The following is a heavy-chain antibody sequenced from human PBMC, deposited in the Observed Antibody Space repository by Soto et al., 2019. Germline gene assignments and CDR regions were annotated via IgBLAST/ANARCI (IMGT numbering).Heavy chain of an antibody. D-gene: IGHD3-16*01. J-gene: IGHJ5*02. Sequence: QITLKESGPPLVKPTQTLTLTCTFSGFSLTTRGVGVGWIRQPPGKALECLALIYWDDDTRYSPSLQSRLSLTKDTSKNQVVLTMTNVDPVDTATYYCAHIPNYYQYGCFDPWGQGTLVSVSS. V-gene: IGHV2-5*02. CDR3: AHIPNYYQYGCFDP. CDR1: GFSLTTRGVG. CDR2: IYWDDDT.